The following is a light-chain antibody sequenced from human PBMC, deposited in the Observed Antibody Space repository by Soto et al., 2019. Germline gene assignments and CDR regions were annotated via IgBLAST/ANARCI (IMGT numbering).Light chain of an antibody. CDR1: QSFNSRY. CDR2: GSS. J-gene: IGKJ3*01. V-gene: IGKV3-20*01. CDR3: QQFGSSPGFT. Sequence: EIVLTQSPGTLSLSPGERATLSCRASQSFNSRYLAWYQQKPGQAPRHLIYGSSSRATGIPDRFRGSGSGTDLTLTISRLESEDFAVYYCQQFGSSPGFTFGPGTKVDIK.